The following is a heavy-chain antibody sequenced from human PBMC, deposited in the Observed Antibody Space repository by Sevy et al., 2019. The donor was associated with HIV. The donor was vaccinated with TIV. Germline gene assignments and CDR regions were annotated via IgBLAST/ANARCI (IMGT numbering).Heavy chain of an antibody. V-gene: IGHV1-69*13. CDR3: ARDRASSYYYDSSGYSGFGFDY. CDR2: IIPIFGTA. Sequence: ASVKVSCKASGGTFSSYAISWVRQAPGQGLEWMGGIIPIFGTANYAQKFQGRVTITADESTSTAYMELSSLRSEDTAVYYCARDRASSYYYDSSGYSGFGFDYWGQGTLVTVSS. CDR1: GGTFSSYA. J-gene: IGHJ4*02. D-gene: IGHD3-22*01.